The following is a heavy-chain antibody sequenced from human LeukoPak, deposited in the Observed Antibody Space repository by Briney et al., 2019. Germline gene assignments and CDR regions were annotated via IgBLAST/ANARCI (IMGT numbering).Heavy chain of an antibody. J-gene: IGHJ5*02. Sequence: ASVKVSCKASGYTFTDYYMHWVRPAPGQGLEWMGWINPNSGGTNYAQKFQGRVTMTRDTSISTAYMELSRLRSDDTAVYYCARDRVVPAAGNWFDPWGQGTLVTVSS. D-gene: IGHD2-2*01. CDR3: ARDRVVPAAGNWFDP. CDR2: INPNSGGT. CDR1: GYTFTDYY. V-gene: IGHV1-2*02.